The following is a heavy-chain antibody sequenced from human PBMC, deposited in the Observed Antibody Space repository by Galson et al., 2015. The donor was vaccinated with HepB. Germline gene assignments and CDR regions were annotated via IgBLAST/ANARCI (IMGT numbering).Heavy chain of an antibody. CDR3: AEGSVSVGATTDS. D-gene: IGHD1-26*01. CDR1: GFTFSSYA. CDR2: ISGSGGST. Sequence: SLRLSCAASGFTFSSYAMSWVRQAPGKGLEWVSAISGSGGSTYHADSVKGRFTISRDNSKNTLYLQMNSLIAEYTAVYYGAEGSVSVGATTDSWGQGTLVTVSS. J-gene: IGHJ5*01. V-gene: IGHV3-23*01.